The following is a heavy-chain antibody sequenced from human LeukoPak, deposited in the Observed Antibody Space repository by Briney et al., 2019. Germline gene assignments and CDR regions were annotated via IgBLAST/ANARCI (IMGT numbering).Heavy chain of an antibody. D-gene: IGHD3-10*01. J-gene: IGHJ5*02. V-gene: IGHV1-69*04. CDR2: IIPILGIA. Sequence: SVKVSCKASGYTFTSYGISWVRQAPGQGLEWMGRIIPILGIANYAQKFQGRVTITADKSTSTAYMELSSLRSGDTAVYYCARDQSATMVRGVMVWFDPWGQGTLVTVSS. CDR1: GYTFTSYG. CDR3: ARDQSATMVRGVMVWFDP.